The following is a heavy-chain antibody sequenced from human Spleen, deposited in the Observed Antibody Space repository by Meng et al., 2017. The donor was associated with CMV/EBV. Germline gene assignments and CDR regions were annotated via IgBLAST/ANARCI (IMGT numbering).Heavy chain of an antibody. CDR1: GYTFTGYY. Sequence: VKVSCKASGYTFTGYYMHWVRQAPGQGLEWMGWINPNSGGTNYAQKFQGRVTMTRDTSISTAYMELSRLRSDDTAVYYCARDIVVVPAASRYYYYYYGMDVWGQGTTVTVSS. V-gene: IGHV1-2*02. J-gene: IGHJ6*02. CDR3: ARDIVVVPAASRYYYYYYGMDV. CDR2: INPNSGGT. D-gene: IGHD2-2*01.